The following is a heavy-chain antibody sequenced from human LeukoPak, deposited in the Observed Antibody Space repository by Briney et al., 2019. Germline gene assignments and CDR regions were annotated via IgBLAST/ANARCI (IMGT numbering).Heavy chain of an antibody. J-gene: IGHJ4*02. D-gene: IGHD3-10*01. CDR3: ARHGSYFDY. CDR2: IYPGDSDT. V-gene: IGHV5-51*01. Sequence: GESLKISCKGSGYNFTKYWIAWVRQMPGRGLEWMGIIYPGDSDTRYSPSFQGQVTISADKSINTAYLQWNSLKASDTAMYYCARHGSYFDYWGQGALVTVSS. CDR1: GYNFTKYW.